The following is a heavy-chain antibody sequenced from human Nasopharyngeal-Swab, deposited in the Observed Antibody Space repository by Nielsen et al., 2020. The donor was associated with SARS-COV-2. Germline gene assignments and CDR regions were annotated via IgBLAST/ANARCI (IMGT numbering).Heavy chain of an antibody. CDR2: IWHDGSNK. CDR3: ARDLTPMVIIYAFDM. D-gene: IGHD5-18*01. J-gene: IGHJ3*02. Sequence: SLRLSCAASGFTFSNYAMHWVRQAPGKGLEWVAVIWHDGSNKYYADSVKGRFTISRDNSKNTLYLQMNSLRAEDTAVYYCARDLTPMVIIYAFDMWGQGTMVTVSS. V-gene: IGHV3-33*01. CDR1: GFTFSNYA.